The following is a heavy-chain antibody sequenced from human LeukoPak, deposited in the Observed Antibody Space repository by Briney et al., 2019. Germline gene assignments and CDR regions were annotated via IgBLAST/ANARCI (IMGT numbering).Heavy chain of an antibody. J-gene: IGHJ4*02. V-gene: IGHV4-4*07. CDR2: IYTSGST. CDR1: GGSISSYY. Sequence: SETLSLTCTVSGGSISSYYWSWIRQPAGKGLEWIGRIYTSGSTNYNPSLKSRVTMSVDTSKYQFSLKLSSVTAADTAVYYCARDQNPLGEGNYFDYWGQGTLVTVSS. CDR3: ARDQNPLGEGNYFDY. D-gene: IGHD3-16*01.